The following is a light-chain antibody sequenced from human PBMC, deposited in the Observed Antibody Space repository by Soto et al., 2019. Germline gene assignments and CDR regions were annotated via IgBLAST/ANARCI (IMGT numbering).Light chain of an antibody. V-gene: IGKV1-33*01. CDR1: QDISNY. Sequence: DIQMTQSPSSLSASVGDRVTITCQASQDISNYLNWYQQKPGKAPKLLIYDASNLETGVPSRFSGSGSGTDFTFTISSLQPEDIATYYSHEYDNIPPFGGGTKV. CDR2: DAS. J-gene: IGKJ4*01. CDR3: HEYDNIPP.